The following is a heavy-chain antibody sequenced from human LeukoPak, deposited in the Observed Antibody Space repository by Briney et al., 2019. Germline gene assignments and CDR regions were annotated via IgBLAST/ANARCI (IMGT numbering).Heavy chain of an antibody. CDR3: AKDGRPYDILTGYYNVKYYFDY. J-gene: IGHJ4*02. D-gene: IGHD3-9*01. CDR1: GFTFSSYA. Sequence: GGSLRLSCAASGFTFSSYAMSWVRQAPGKGLEWVAAVSGGGGGTYYADSVKGRFTISRDTSKNTLYLQMNSLRAEDTAVYYCAKDGRPYDILTGYYNVKYYFDYWGQGTLVTVSS. CDR2: VSGGGGGT. V-gene: IGHV3-23*01.